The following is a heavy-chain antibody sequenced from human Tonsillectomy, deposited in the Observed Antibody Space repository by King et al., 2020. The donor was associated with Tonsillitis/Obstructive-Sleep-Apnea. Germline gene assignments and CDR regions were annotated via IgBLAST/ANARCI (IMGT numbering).Heavy chain of an antibody. D-gene: IGHD2-21*01. CDR2: IYYSGST. CDR1: GGSISSSSYY. J-gene: IGHJ4*02. V-gene: IGHV4-39*02. CDR3: ARDGLEVNFDY. Sequence: QLQESGPGLVKPSETLSLTCTVSGGSISSSSYYWGWIRQPPGKGLEWIGSIYYSGSTYYNPSLKSRVTISVDTSKNQFSLKLSSVTAADTAVYYCARDGLEVNFDYWGQGTLVTVSS.